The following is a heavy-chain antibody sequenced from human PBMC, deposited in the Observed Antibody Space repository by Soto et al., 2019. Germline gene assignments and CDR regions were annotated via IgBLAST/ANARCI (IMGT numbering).Heavy chain of an antibody. V-gene: IGHV4-59*01. D-gene: IGHD6-13*01. CDR1: GGSISSYY. J-gene: IGHJ4*02. CDR3: ARGGAAAGISYYFDY. Sequence: SETLSLTCTVSGGSISSYYWSWIRQPPGKGLEWIGYIYYSGSTNYNPSLKSRVTISVDTSKNQFSLKLSSVTAADTAVYYCARGGAAAGISYYFDYWGQGTLVTVS. CDR2: IYYSGST.